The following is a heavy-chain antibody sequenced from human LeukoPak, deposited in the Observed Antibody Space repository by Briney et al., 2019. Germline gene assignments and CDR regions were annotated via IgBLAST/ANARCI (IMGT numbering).Heavy chain of an antibody. Sequence: ASVKVSCKASGYTFTGYYMHWVRQAPGQGLEWMGRINPNSGGTNYAQKFQGRVTMTRDTSISTAYMELSRLRSDDTAVYYCARKIKPSGYDYYYYYYMDVWGKGTTVTVSS. CDR3: ARKIKPSGYDYYYYYYMDV. CDR2: INPNSGGT. CDR1: GYTFTGYY. V-gene: IGHV1-2*06. D-gene: IGHD5-12*01. J-gene: IGHJ6*03.